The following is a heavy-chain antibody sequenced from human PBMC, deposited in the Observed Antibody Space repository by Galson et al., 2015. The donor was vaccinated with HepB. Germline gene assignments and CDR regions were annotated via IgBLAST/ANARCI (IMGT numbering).Heavy chain of an antibody. CDR1: GYIFSGYY. CDR2: INPNSGGT. V-gene: IGHV1-2*06. Sequence: SVKVSCKASGYIFSGYYIHWVRQAPGQGLEWMGRINPNSGGTNYAQKFQGRVTMTRDTSISTAYMELSRLRSDDTAMYYCARVYRGEWELLHYWFDPWGQGTLVTVSS. CDR3: ARVYRGEWELLHYWFDP. J-gene: IGHJ5*02. D-gene: IGHD1-26*01.